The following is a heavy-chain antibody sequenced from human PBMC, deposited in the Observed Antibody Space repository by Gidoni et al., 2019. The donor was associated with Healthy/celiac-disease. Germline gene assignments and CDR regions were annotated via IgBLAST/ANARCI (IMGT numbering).Heavy chain of an antibody. CDR3: ARGVGAAGTYYYYGMDV. CDR1: GGSIRSSNW. Sequence: QVQLQESGPGLVTPSGTLSLTCAVSGGSIRSSNWWRWVRQPPGKGLEWIGEIYQSGSTNYNPSLKSRVTISVDKSKNQFSLKLSSVTAADTAVYYCARGVGAAGTYYYYGMDVWGQGTTVTVSS. J-gene: IGHJ6*02. D-gene: IGHD6-13*01. V-gene: IGHV4-4*02. CDR2: IYQSGST.